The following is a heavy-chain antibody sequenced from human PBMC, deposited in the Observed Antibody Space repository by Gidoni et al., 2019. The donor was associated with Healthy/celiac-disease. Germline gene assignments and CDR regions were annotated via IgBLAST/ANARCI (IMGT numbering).Heavy chain of an antibody. CDR1: GFTFTSYA. CDR2: ISYDGSNK. V-gene: IGHV3-30*04. D-gene: IGHD3-22*01. Sequence: QVQLVESGGGVVQPGRSLSPSCAASGFTFTSYAMHGVRQAPGKGLEWVAVISYDGSNKYYADSVKGRFTISRDNSKNTLYLQMNSLRAEDTAVYYCARDDSSGYPYYYYGMDVWGQGTTVTVSS. J-gene: IGHJ6*02. CDR3: ARDDSSGYPYYYYGMDV.